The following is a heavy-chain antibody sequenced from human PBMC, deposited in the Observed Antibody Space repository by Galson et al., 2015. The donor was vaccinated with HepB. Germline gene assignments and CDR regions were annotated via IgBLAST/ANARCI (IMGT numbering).Heavy chain of an antibody. CDR1: GFSLSTSGVG. CDR3: ALVQPWYYFDY. D-gene: IGHD6-6*01. Sequence: PALVKPTQTLTLTCTFSGFSLSTSGVGVGWIRQPPGKALEWLALIYWDDDKRYSPSLKSRLTITKDTSKNQVVLTMTNMDPVDTATYYCALVQPWYYFDYWGQGTLVTVSS. V-gene: IGHV2-5*02. CDR2: IYWDDDK. J-gene: IGHJ4*02.